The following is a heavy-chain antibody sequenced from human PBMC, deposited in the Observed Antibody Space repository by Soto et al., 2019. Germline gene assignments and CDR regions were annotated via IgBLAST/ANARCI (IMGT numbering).Heavy chain of an antibody. D-gene: IGHD3-22*01. V-gene: IGHV3-30-3*01. Sequence: PGGSLRLSCAASGLTFWSYVMHWVRQAPVKGLEWVAAISHDESNKHYADSVKGRFTISRDNSKNTLYLQMSSLTAEDTAVYYCAREDKSSGYAGTFQYWGQGTLVTVSS. CDR1: GLTFWSYV. CDR2: ISHDESNK. CDR3: AREDKSSGYAGTFQY. J-gene: IGHJ1*01.